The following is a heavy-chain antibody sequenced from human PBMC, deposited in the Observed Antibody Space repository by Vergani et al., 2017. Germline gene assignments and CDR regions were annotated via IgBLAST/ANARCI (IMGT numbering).Heavy chain of an antibody. J-gene: IGHJ4*02. CDR1: GFTFDDYA. V-gene: IGHV3-9*01. CDR2: ISWNSGSI. Sequence: EVQLVESGGGLVQPGRSLRLSCAASGFTFDDYAMHWVRQAPGKGLEWVSGISWNSGSIGYADSVKGRFTISRDNAKNSLYLQMNSLRAEDTAVYYCASPSTTVSPDYWGQGTLVTVSS. D-gene: IGHD4-17*01. CDR3: ASPSTTVSPDY.